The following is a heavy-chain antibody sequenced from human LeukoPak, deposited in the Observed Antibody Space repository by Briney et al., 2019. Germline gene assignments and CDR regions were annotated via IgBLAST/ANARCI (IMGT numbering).Heavy chain of an antibody. CDR1: GFTFGSYA. CDR3: AKDGIAARRVAWFDP. D-gene: IGHD6-6*01. V-gene: IGHV3-23*01. CDR2: ISGSGGST. Sequence: GGSLRLSCAASGFTFGSYAMSWVRQAPGQGLEWVSAISGSGGSTYYADSVKGRFTISRDNSKNTLYLQMNSLRAEDTAVYYCAKDGIAARRVAWFDPWGQGTLVTVSS. J-gene: IGHJ5*02.